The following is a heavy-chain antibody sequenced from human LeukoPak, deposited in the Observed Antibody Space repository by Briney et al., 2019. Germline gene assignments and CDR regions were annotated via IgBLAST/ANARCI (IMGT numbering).Heavy chain of an antibody. CDR3: ARDGRQWVPLNWFDP. CDR1: GYTFNTYG. D-gene: IGHD6-19*01. V-gene: IGHV1-18*04. J-gene: IGHJ5*02. CDR2: ISAYNGNT. Sequence: AASVNVSCKASGYTFNTYGINWVRQAPGQGLEWMGWISAYNGNTNYAQNFQGRITLTTDTSTSTAYMDLTSLRFDDTAVYYCARDGRQWVPLNWFDPWGQGTLVIVSS.